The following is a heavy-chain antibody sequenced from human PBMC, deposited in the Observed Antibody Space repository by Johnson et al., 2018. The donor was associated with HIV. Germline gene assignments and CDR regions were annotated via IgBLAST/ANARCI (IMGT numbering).Heavy chain of an antibody. V-gene: IGHV3-66*01. J-gene: IGHJ3*02. D-gene: IGHD1-26*01. CDR1: GFAVSKNY. CDR2: IYSGDTT. CDR3: AKDVELHGAFDI. Sequence: VQLVESGGGLVQPGGSLRLSCAASGFAVSKNYLTWVRQAPGKGLEWVSIIYSGDTTYYADSVKGRFTISRDNSKNTLYLQMNSLRAEDTAVYYCAKDVELHGAFDIWGQGTMVTVSS.